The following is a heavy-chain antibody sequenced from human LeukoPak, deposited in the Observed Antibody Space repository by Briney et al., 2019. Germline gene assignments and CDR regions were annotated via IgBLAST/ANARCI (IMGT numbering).Heavy chain of an antibody. D-gene: IGHD7-27*01. CDR2: INPSGGST. Sequence: ASVKVSCEASGYTFTSYYMHWVRQAPGQGLEWMGIINPSGGSTSYAQKFQGRVTMTRDTSTSTVYMELSSLRSEDTAVYYCARDSENWGYFDYWGQGTLVTVSS. CDR3: ARDSENWGYFDY. V-gene: IGHV1-46*01. J-gene: IGHJ4*02. CDR1: GYTFTSYY.